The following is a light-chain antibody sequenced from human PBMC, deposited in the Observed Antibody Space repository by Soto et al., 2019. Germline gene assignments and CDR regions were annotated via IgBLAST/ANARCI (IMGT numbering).Light chain of an antibody. CDR2: LEGSGSY. CDR3: ETWDSNTHTV. V-gene: IGLV4-60*02. Sequence: QLVLTQSSSASASLGSSVKLTCTLSSGHSSYIIAWHQQQPGKAPRYLMKLEGSGSYNMGSRVPDPFSGSSSGADCYLTIANLQYEDEADYYCETWDSNTHTVFGGGTKLTVL. CDR1: SGHSSYI. J-gene: IGLJ3*02.